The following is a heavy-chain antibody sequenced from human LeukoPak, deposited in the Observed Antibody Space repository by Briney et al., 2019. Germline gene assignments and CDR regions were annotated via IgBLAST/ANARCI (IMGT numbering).Heavy chain of an antibody. D-gene: IGHD3-3*01. J-gene: IGHJ6*02. CDR2: ISSSSSYI. CDR3: ARDHDVAGDGFWSGYTHRSYYYYGMDV. V-gene: IGHV3-21*01. Sequence: GGSLRLSCAASGFTFSSYSMNWVRQAPGKGLEWVSSISSSSSYIYYADSVKGRFTISRDNSKNTLYLQMNSLRAEDTAVYYCARDHDVAGDGFWSGYTHRSYYYYGMDVWGQGTTVTVSS. CDR1: GFTFSSYS.